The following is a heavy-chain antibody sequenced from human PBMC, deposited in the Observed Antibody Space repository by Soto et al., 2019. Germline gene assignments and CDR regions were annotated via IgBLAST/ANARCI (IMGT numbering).Heavy chain of an antibody. D-gene: IGHD3-9*01. J-gene: IGHJ3*02. CDR2: ISSSSSYI. V-gene: IGHV3-21*01. CDR1: GFTFSSYS. CDR3: ARFDDILTGYPLDAFDI. Sequence: PGGSLRLSCAASGFTFSSYSMNWVRQAPGKGLEWVSSISSSSSYIYYADSVKGRFTISRDNAKNSLYLQMNSLRAEDTAVYYCARFDDILTGYPLDAFDIWGQGTMVTVSS.